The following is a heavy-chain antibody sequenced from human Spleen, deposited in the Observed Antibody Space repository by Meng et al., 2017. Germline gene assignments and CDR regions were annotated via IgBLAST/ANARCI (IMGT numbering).Heavy chain of an antibody. CDR2: VSGIGDYT. CDR1: GFTFGSYG. Sequence: GGSLRLSCSVSGFTFGSYGMSWVRQAPGKGLEWVSGVSGIGDYTYYADSVKGRFIVSRDKSKNTLYLQMISLSAKDTAVYYCAKDVAAVGTEALDMWGQGTMVTVSS. V-gene: IGHV3-23*01. D-gene: IGHD6-13*01. CDR3: AKDVAAVGTEALDM. J-gene: IGHJ3*02.